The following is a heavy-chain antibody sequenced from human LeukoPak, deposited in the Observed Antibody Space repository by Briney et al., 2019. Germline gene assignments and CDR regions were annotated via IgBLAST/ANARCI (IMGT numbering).Heavy chain of an antibody. J-gene: IGHJ4*02. CDR3: ARDADSSSWYDEYYFDY. D-gene: IGHD6-13*01. Sequence: GGSLRLSCAASGFTFSSYGMHWVHQAPGKGLEWVAVIWYDGSNKYYADSVKGRFTISRDNSKNTLYLQMNSLRAEDTAVYYCARDADSSSWYDEYYFDYWGQGTLVTVSS. CDR1: GFTFSSYG. V-gene: IGHV3-33*01. CDR2: IWYDGSNK.